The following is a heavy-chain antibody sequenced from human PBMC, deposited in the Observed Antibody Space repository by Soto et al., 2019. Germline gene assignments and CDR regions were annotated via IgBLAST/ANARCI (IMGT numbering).Heavy chain of an antibody. CDR2: LSGSGGTN. D-gene: IGHD2-2*01. V-gene: IGHV3-23*02. CDR3: AKDRGTSIDVLRFYPYYGMGV. J-gene: IGHJ6*02. Sequence: WVRHAPGEGREWGASLSGSGGTNNYEEYVKGRFTISRENSKNTAYLQMNSLRAEDTAVYYCAKDRGTSIDVLRFYPYYGMGVWAQG.